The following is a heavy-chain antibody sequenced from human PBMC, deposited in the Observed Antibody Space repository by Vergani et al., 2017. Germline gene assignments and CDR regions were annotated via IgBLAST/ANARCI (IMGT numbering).Heavy chain of an antibody. V-gene: IGHV3-7*01. CDR1: GFTFSSYW. Sequence: EVQLLESGGDLVQPGGSLRLSCAASGFTFSSYWMSWVRQAPGKGLEWVANIKQDGSEKYYVDSVKGRFTISRDNAKNSLYLQMNSLRAEDTAVYYCARDGVAAAGXHPLRYYYYYGMDVWGQGTTVTVSS. D-gene: IGHD6-13*01. J-gene: IGHJ6*02. CDR3: ARDGVAAAGXHPLRYYYYYGMDV. CDR2: IKQDGSEK.